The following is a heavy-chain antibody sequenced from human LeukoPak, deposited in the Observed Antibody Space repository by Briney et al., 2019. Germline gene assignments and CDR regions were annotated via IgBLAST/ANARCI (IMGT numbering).Heavy chain of an antibody. V-gene: IGHV1-45*02. J-gene: IGHJ3*02. D-gene: IGHD5-12*01. CDR3: ARSPFSGDDDAFDI. CDR1: GYTFTYRY. CDR2: ITPFNGNT. Sequence: ASVKVSCKASGYTFTYRYLHWVRQAPGQALEWMGWITPFNGNTNYAQQFQDRVTITRDRSRNTVYMELNSLRFEDTAMYHCARSPFSGDDDAFDIWGQGTMVTVSS.